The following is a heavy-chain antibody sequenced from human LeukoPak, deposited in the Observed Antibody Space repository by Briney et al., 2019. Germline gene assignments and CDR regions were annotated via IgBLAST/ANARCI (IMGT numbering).Heavy chain of an antibody. D-gene: IGHD3-10*01. CDR3: AREHPSYYYGSGSYGATYYYYMDV. J-gene: IGHJ6*03. V-gene: IGHV1-2*02. CDR1: GYTFSGYY. Sequence: ASVKVSCKASGYTFSGYYIHWVRQAPGQGLEWVGWINPNSGGTNYAHKFQGRVTVTRNTSISTAYMELSSLRSEDTAVYYCAREHPSYYYGSGSYGATYYYYMDVWGKGTTVTISS. CDR2: INPNSGGT.